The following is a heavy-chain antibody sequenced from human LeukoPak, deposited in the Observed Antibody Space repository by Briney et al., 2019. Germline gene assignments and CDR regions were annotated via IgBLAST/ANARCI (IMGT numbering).Heavy chain of an antibody. CDR3: ARDPPRGYSYQNQYYFDY. CDR1: GFTFSTYW. D-gene: IGHD5-18*01. CDR2: IKEDGSEK. J-gene: IGHJ4*02. V-gene: IGHV3-7*01. Sequence: GGSLRLSCAASGFTFSTYWMDWVRQAPGKGLEWVANIKEDGSEKYYEDSVKGRFTISRDNAKNSLYLQMNSLRAEDTAVYYCARDPPRGYSYQNQYYFDYWGQGTLVTVSS.